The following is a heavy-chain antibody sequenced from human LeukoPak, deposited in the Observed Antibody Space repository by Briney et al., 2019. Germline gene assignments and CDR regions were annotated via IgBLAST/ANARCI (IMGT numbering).Heavy chain of an antibody. D-gene: IGHD6-13*01. Sequence: PGGSLRLSCAATGFTFSSYGMHWVRQAPGKGLEWVAVIWYDGSNQYYADSVKGRFTISRDNSKNTLYLQMNSLRAEDTAVYYCARDLFRAAAGKRAYYYGMDVWGKGTTVTVSS. CDR1: GFTFSSYG. V-gene: IGHV3-33*01. CDR3: ARDLFRAAAGKRAYYYGMDV. J-gene: IGHJ6*04. CDR2: IWYDGSNQ.